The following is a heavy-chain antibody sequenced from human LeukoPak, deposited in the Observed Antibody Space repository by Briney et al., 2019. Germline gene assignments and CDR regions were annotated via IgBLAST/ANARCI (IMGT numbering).Heavy chain of an antibody. Sequence: GGSLRLSCAASGFTFSNHNMNWVRQAPGRGLEWVSDISSSSRTINYANSVKGRFTISRDNAKNSLYLQMNSLRTEDTAVYYCAREFVLRFFEGYMDVWGKGTTVTVSS. CDR1: GFTFSNHN. CDR3: AREFVLRFFEGYMDV. CDR2: ISSSSRTI. J-gene: IGHJ6*03. D-gene: IGHD3-3*01. V-gene: IGHV3-48*01.